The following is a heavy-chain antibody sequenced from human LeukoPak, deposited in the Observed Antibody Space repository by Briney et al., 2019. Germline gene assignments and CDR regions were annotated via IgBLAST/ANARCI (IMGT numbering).Heavy chain of an antibody. CDR3: ARDIAHSSGWGYFDY. J-gene: IGHJ4*02. CDR2: IYYSGST. D-gene: IGHD6-19*01. Sequence: ASQTLSLTCTVSGGSISSDNNYWSWIRQPPGKGLEWIGYIYYSGSTYCNPALKSRLTISVDTSKNQFSLKLSSVTAADTAVYYCARDIAHSSGWGYFDYWGQGTLVTVSS. CDR1: GGSISSDNNY. V-gene: IGHV4-30-4*01.